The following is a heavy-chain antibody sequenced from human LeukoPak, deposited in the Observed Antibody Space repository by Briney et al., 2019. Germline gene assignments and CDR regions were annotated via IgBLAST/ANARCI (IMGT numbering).Heavy chain of an antibody. Sequence: GGSLRLSCEASGFSFSRYGMHWVRQAPGKGLEWVAVIWHDGSYKNYADSVEGRFTISRDNSKNTLYLQMDSLRVEDTAVYYCASYNDYWGQGTLVIVSS. J-gene: IGHJ4*02. CDR1: GFSFSRYG. D-gene: IGHD3-10*01. CDR2: IWHDGSYK. CDR3: ASYNDY. V-gene: IGHV3-33*01.